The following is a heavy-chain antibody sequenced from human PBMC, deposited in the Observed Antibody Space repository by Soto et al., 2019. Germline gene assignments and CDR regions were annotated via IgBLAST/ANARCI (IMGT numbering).Heavy chain of an antibody. D-gene: IGHD3-10*01. J-gene: IGHJ4*02. CDR3: ARDPGSRDFDY. Sequence: QVQLQESGPGLVKPSETLSLTCTVSGGSISSYYWSWIRQPPGKGLEWIGYIYYSGSTNYNPSLKSRVTISVDTSKNQVSLKLSSVTAADTAVYYCARDPGSRDFDYWGQGTLVTVSS. CDR2: IYYSGST. V-gene: IGHV4-59*01. CDR1: GGSISSYY.